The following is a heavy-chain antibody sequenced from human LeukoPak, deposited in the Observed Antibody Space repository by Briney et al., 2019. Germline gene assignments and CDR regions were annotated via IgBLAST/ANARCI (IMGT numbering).Heavy chain of an antibody. CDR3: TRGGSSLVPGAFDI. Sequence: SETLSLTCTVSTNSLSGYYWGWIRQPPGKGLEWIGYIYYSGSTNYNPSLKSRDTISVDTSKNQFSLKLSSVTAADTAVYYCTRGGSSLVPGAFDIWGQGTMVTVSS. J-gene: IGHJ3*02. V-gene: IGHV4-59*01. CDR1: TNSLSGYY. CDR2: IYYSGST. D-gene: IGHD6-13*01.